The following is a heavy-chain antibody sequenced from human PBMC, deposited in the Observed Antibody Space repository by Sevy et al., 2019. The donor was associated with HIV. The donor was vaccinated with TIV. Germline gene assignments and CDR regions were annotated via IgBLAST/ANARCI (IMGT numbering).Heavy chain of an antibody. J-gene: IGHJ6*02. D-gene: IGHD3-16*01. Sequence: GGSLRLSCVASGFNVNNYWMTWVRQAPGKGLEWVANIKDDGSEKYYVGSVKGRFTISRDDAENSLFLQMNRLRVEDTAVYYCAKFKKRPHVWLPGGLDVWGQGTTVTVSS. V-gene: IGHV3-7*01. CDR1: GFNVNNYW. CDR2: IKDDGSEK. CDR3: AKFKKRPHVWLPGGLDV.